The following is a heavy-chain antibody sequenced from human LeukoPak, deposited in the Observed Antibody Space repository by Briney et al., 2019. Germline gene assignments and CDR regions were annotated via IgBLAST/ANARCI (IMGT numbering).Heavy chain of an antibody. CDR2: INRSGST. Sequence: NPSETLSLTCAVYGGSFSGYYWSWIRQPPGKGLEWIGEINRSGSTNYNPSLKSRVTISVDTSKNQFSLKLSSVTAADTAVYYCAREGYGDYVWFDPWGQGTLVTVSS. D-gene: IGHD4-17*01. CDR1: GGSFSGYY. J-gene: IGHJ5*02. V-gene: IGHV4-34*01. CDR3: AREGYGDYVWFDP.